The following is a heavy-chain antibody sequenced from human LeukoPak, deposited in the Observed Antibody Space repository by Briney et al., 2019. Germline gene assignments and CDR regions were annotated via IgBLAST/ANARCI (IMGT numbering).Heavy chain of an antibody. CDR2: ISGSGAST. D-gene: IGHD3-22*01. CDR3: AKGPSTMIVVVISYFDY. CDR1: GFTFSSYA. Sequence: GGSLRLSCAASGFTFSSYAMSWVRQAPGKGLEWVSAISGSGASTYYADSVKGRFTISRDNSKNTLYLQMNSLRAEDTAVYYCAKGPSTMIVVVISYFDYWGQGTLVTVSS. V-gene: IGHV3-23*01. J-gene: IGHJ4*02.